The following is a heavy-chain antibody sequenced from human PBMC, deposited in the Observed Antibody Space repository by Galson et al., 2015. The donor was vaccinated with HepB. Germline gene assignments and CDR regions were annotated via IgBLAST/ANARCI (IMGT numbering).Heavy chain of an antibody. CDR2: IYPSGAT. V-gene: IGHV3-53*01. J-gene: IGHJ4*02. CDR3: ARESNWAYDS. CDR1: GFRVGESF. D-gene: IGHD3-16*01. Sequence: SLRLSCAVSGFRVGESFLSWVRQVPGGGLEYVSGIYPSGATYYRDSVRGRFTMSRDAFQNSLYLQMNNLRVEDTAMYFCARESNWAYDSWGTGTLVTVSS.